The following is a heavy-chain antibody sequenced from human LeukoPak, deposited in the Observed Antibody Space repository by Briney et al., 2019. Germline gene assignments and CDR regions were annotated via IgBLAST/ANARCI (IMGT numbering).Heavy chain of an antibody. Sequence: PGGSLRLSCEASGFTFNTYAMKWVRQAPGKGLEWMAVVLSDGSDQYYADSVQGRFTISRENSKNTLYLQMDNLRVEDTAVYYCAKMVATIGFGHYLDYWGQGTLVTVSS. D-gene: IGHD5-12*01. CDR2: VLSDGSDQ. CDR1: GFTFNTYA. J-gene: IGHJ4*02. CDR3: AKMVATIGFGHYLDY. V-gene: IGHV3-30*04.